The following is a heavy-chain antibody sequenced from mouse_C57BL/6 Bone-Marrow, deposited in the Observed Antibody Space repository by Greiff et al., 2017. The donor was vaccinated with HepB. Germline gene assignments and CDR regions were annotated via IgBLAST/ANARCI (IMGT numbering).Heavy chain of an antibody. Sequence: EVMLVESGEGLVKPGGSLKLSCAASGFTFSSYAMSWVRQTPEKRLEWVAYISSGGDYIYYADTVKGRFTISRDNARNTLYLQMSSLKSEDTAMYYCTRRGYYGSSWYFDVWGTGTTVTVSS. D-gene: IGHD1-1*01. CDR3: TRRGYYGSSWYFDV. CDR1: GFTFSSYA. J-gene: IGHJ1*03. CDR2: ISSGGDYI. V-gene: IGHV5-9-1*02.